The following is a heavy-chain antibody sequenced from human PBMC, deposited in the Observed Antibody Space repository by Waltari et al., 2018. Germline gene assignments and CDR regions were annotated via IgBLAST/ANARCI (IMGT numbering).Heavy chain of an antibody. CDR1: GGSFRGYS. J-gene: IGHJ4*02. CDR2: INHSGST. Sequence: QVQLQQWGAGLLKPSETLSLTCAVYGGSFRGYSWSWIRQPPGKGLEWIGEINHSGSTNYNPSLKSRVTISVDTSKNQFSLKLSSVTAADTAVYYCARTYYDSSSAHDYWGQGTLVTVSS. CDR3: ARTYYDSSSAHDY. V-gene: IGHV4-34*01. D-gene: IGHD3-22*01.